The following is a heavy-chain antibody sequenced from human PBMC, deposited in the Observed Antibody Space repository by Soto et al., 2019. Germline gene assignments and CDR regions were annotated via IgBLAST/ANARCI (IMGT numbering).Heavy chain of an antibody. CDR3: AKRHESRGYYYDWFDP. J-gene: IGHJ5*02. CDR2: IIASGGYT. D-gene: IGHD3-22*01. Sequence: EVQMLESGGGLVQPGGSLRLSCEASGFTFSSYAMSWVHQAPGKGLEWVSAIIASGGYTYYADSVKGRFSISRDNSKNILYLRMSSLRAEDTAVYYCAKRHESRGYYYDWFDPWGQGTLVTVSS. CDR1: GFTFSSYA. V-gene: IGHV3-23*01.